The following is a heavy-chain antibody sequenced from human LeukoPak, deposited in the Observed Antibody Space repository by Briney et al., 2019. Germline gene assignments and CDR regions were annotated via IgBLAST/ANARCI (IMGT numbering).Heavy chain of an antibody. Sequence: GASVKVSCKATGYTFTNYYIHWVRQAPGQGLEWMGRINPNSGGANYAENFQGRVTMTKDTSISTANMELSRLRSDDTAVYYCAITYANNAFDLWGQGAMVTVSS. V-gene: IGHV1-2*06. CDR2: INPNSGGA. CDR3: AITYANNAFDL. CDR1: GYTFTNYY. J-gene: IGHJ3*01. D-gene: IGHD3-16*01.